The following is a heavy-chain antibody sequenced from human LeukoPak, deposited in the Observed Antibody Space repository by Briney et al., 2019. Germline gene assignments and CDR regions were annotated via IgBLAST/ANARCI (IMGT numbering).Heavy chain of an antibody. CDR3: ARHDTRWRNAFDI. CDR1: GGSISSSSYY. Sequence: KPSETLSLTCTVSGGSISSSSYYWGWIRQPPGKGLEWIGEINHSGSTNYNPSLKSRVTISVDTSKNQFSLKLSSVTAADTAVYYCARHDTRWRNAFDIWGQGTMVTVSS. J-gene: IGHJ3*02. V-gene: IGHV4-39*01. D-gene: IGHD5-24*01. CDR2: INHSGST.